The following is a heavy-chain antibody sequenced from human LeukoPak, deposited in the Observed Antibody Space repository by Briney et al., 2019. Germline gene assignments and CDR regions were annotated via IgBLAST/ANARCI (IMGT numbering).Heavy chain of an antibody. CDR1: GFTFNSYG. CDR3: ASPYYYDGSSYYHFFDH. V-gene: IGHV3-30*02. CDR2: IRYDGSNK. Sequence: PGGSLRLSCAASGFTFNSYGMHWVRQAPGKGLEWVAFIRYDGSNKYYADSVKGRFTISRDNSRNTLYLQMNNLRTEDTAVYYCASPYYYDGSSYYHFFDHWGQGTLVTVSS. J-gene: IGHJ4*02. D-gene: IGHD3-22*01.